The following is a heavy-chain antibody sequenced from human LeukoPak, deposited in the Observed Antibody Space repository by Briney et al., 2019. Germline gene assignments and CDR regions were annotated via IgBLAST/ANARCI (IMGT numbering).Heavy chain of an antibody. CDR3: AKRGVVIRVILVGFHKEAYYFDS. CDR2: MSDSGGRT. D-gene: IGHD3-22*01. J-gene: IGHJ4*02. V-gene: IGHV3-23*01. Sequence: GGSLRLSCAVSGITLSNYGMSWVRQAPGKGLEWVAGMSDSGGRTNYADSVKGRYTISRDNPKNTLYLQMNSLRAEDTAVYFCAKRGVVIRVILVGFHKEAYYFDSWGQGALVTVSS. CDR1: GITLSNYG.